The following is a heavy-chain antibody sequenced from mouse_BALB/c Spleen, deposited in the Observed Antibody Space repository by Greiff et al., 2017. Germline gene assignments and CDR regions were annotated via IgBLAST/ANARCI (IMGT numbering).Heavy chain of an antibody. CDR2: ISYSGST. CDR1: GYSITSDYA. V-gene: IGHV3-2*02. CDR3: SRLGITTYWYFDV. J-gene: IGHJ1*01. Sequence: EVKLLESGPGLVKPSQSLSLTCTVTGYSITSDYAWNWIRQFPGNKLEWMGYISYSGSTSYKPSLKSRISITRDTSKNQFFLQLNSVTTEDTATYYCSRLGITTYWYFDVWGAGTTVTVSS. D-gene: IGHD2-4*01.